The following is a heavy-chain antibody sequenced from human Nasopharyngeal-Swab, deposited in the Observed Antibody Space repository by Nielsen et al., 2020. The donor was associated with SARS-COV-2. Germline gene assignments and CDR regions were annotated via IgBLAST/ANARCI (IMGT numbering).Heavy chain of an antibody. D-gene: IGHD4-23*01. CDR3: ARDRIYGGNSAFDY. CDR1: GGSISSGGYS. Sequence: SETLSLTCAVSGGSISSGGYSWSWIRQPPGKGLEWIGYIYHSGSTYYNPSLKSRVTISVGRSKNQFSLKLSSVTAADTAVYYCARDRIYGGNSAFDYWGQGTLVTVSS. CDR2: IYHSGST. V-gene: IGHV4-30-2*01. J-gene: IGHJ4*02.